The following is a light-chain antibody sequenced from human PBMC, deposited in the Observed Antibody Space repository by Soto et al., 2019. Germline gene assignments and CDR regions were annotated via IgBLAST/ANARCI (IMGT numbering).Light chain of an antibody. J-gene: IGLJ1*01. Sequence: QSALTQPASVSGSPGQSITISCTETSSDVGSYNLVSWYQQHPGKAPKLMIYEVSKRPSGVSNRFSGSKSGNTASLTISGLQAEDEADYYCCSYAGGSTYVFGTGTKVTV. V-gene: IGLV2-23*02. CDR3: CSYAGGSTYV. CDR1: SSDVGSYNL. CDR2: EVS.